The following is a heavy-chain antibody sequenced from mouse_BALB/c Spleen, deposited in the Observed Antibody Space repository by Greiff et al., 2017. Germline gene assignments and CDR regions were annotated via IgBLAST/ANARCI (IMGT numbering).Heavy chain of an antibody. CDR2: ISTYYGDA. CDR1: GYTFTDYA. D-gene: IGHD2-4*01. Sequence: QVQLQQSGAELVRPGVSVKISCKGSGYTFTDYAMHWVKQSHAKSLEWIGVISTYYGDASYNQKFKGKATMTVDKSSSTAYMELARLTSEDSAIYYCARLITYAMDYWGQGTSVTVSS. V-gene: IGHV1S137*01. CDR3: ARLITYAMDY. J-gene: IGHJ4*01.